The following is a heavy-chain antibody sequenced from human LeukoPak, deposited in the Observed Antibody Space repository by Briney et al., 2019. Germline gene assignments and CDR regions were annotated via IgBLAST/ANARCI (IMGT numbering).Heavy chain of an antibody. Sequence: GGSLILSCAASGFNVNNYYMSWVRQSPGKGLEWLSVRQTGGSTYYADSVKGRFTISRDNSKNTLYLQVTALRVDDTAMYYCARGGPTYNILTGYSSLDAWGQGTLVTVSS. D-gene: IGHD3-9*01. CDR2: RQTGGST. CDR1: GFNVNNYY. J-gene: IGHJ5*02. CDR3: ARGGPTYNILTGYSSLDA. V-gene: IGHV3-66*01.